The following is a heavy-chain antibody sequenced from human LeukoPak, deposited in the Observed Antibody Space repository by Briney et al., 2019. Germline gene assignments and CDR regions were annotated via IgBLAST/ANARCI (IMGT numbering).Heavy chain of an antibody. CDR2: IYPSGDST. Sequence: GGTLRLSCAASGFTFSTYSMTWVRQGPGKGLEWVSSIYPSGDSTFYADSVKGRFTIVRDNSKNTLYLQMSSLRTDDTAIYYCAKDVVPDSGWDLDYWGQGTLVTVSS. J-gene: IGHJ4*02. D-gene: IGHD6-19*01. V-gene: IGHV3-23*01. CDR1: GFTFSTYS. CDR3: AKDVVPDSGWDLDY.